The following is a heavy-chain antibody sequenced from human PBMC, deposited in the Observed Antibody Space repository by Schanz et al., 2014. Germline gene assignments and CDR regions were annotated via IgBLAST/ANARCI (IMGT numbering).Heavy chain of an antibody. Sequence: QVHLVQSGAEVKKPGASVKVSCKASGYIFTSYSMHWVRQAPGQGLEWLGIINPSGVSTSSAQNFQGRVTMTRDTSISTAYMELSRLRSDDTAVYYCARGLVRYFAYWGQGTLVTVSS. CDR3: ARGLVRYFAY. CDR1: GYIFTSYS. D-gene: IGHD2-8*02. J-gene: IGHJ4*02. CDR2: INPSGVST. V-gene: IGHV1-46*01.